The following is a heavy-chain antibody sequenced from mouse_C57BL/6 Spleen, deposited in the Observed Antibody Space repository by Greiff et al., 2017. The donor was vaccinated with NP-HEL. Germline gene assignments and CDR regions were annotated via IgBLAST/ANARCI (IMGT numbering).Heavy chain of an antibody. V-gene: IGHV1-55*01. CDR3: ARCDGYLWYFDV. D-gene: IGHD2-3*01. Sequence: VQLQQSGAELVKPGASVKMSCKASGYTFTSYWITWVKQRPGQGLEWIGDIYPGSGSTNYNEKFKSKATLTVDTSSSTAYMQLSSLTSEDSAVYYCARCDGYLWYFDVWGTGTTVTVSS. CDR1: GYTFTSYW. J-gene: IGHJ1*03. CDR2: IYPGSGST.